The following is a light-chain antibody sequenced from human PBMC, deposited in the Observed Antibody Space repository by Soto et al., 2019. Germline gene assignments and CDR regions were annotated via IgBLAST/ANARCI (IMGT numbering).Light chain of an antibody. Sequence: DIQMTQSPSTLSGSVGDRVTITCRASQTISSWLAWYQQKPGKAPKLLIYKASTLKSGVPSRFSGSVSVTEFTITISSLQPDDFATYDCQHYNSYSEAFGQGTKVELK. V-gene: IGKV1-5*03. CDR2: KAS. CDR3: QHYNSYSEA. CDR1: QTISSW. J-gene: IGKJ1*01.